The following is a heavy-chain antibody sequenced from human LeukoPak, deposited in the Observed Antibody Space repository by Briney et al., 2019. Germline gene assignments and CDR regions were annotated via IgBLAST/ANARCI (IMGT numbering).Heavy chain of an antibody. V-gene: IGHV3-23*01. Sequence: GGSLRLSCAASGFTFSSYAMTWVRQAPGKGLEWVSAISGSGGSTYYADSVKGRFTISRDTSKSTLYLQMNSLRAEDTAVYYCAKRSGDSYYLDSWGQGTLVTVSS. D-gene: IGHD2-15*01. CDR2: ISGSGGST. CDR3: AKRSGDSYYLDS. J-gene: IGHJ4*02. CDR1: GFTFSSYA.